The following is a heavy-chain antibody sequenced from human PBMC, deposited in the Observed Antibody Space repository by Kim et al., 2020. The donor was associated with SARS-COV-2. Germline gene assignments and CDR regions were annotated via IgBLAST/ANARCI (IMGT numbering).Heavy chain of an antibody. CDR2: IYYSGST. CDR1: GGSISSGGYY. V-gene: IGHV4-31*03. Sequence: SETLSLTCTVSGGSISSGGYYWSWIRQHPGKGLEWIGYIYYSGSTYYNPSLKSRLTISVDTSKNQFSLKMSSVTAADTAVYYCSRDSRGYSYPDYWGQG. J-gene: IGHJ4*02. D-gene: IGHD5-18*01. CDR3: SRDSRGYSYPDY.